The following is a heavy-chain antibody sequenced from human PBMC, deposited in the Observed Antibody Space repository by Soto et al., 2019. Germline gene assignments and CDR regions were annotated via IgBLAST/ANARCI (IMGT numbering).Heavy chain of an antibody. CDR2: IIPILGIA. Sequence: ASVKVSCKASGGTFSSYTISWVRQAPGQGLEWMGRIIPILGIANYAQKFQGRVTITADKSTSTAYMELSSLRSEDTAVYYCARDAGSYYYYMDVWGKGTTVTVSS. J-gene: IGHJ6*03. D-gene: IGHD2-15*01. V-gene: IGHV1-69*04. CDR3: ARDAGSYYYYMDV. CDR1: GGTFSSYT.